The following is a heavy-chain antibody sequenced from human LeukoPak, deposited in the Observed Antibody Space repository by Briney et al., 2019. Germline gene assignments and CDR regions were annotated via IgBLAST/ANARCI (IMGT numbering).Heavy chain of an antibody. J-gene: IGHJ4*02. D-gene: IGHD3-3*01. CDR2: IYYSGST. Sequence: SETLSLTCTVSGGSISSYYLSWIRQAPGKRLEWIGHIYYSGSTNYNPSPKSRVTISVGTSKNQFSLKLSSVTAANTAVYYCASRSSIWSGYQDTLYYFDSWGQGTLVTVSS. CDR3: ASRSSIWSGYQDTLYYFDS. CDR1: GGSISSYY. V-gene: IGHV4-59*01.